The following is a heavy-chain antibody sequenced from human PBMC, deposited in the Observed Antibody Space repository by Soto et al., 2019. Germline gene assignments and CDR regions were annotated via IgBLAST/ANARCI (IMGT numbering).Heavy chain of an antibody. D-gene: IGHD5-12*01. V-gene: IGHV4-4*07. Sequence: PSQTLSLTCIVSGASISNYYCGWIRQPAGKGLEWIGRIYTSGNTNYNPSLKSRVTMSLDTSKNQLSLRLTSMTAADTAVYFCARAGYSGNYSGMDVWGQGTTVTVSS. CDR2: IYTSGNT. CDR3: ARAGYSGNYSGMDV. CDR1: GASISNYY. J-gene: IGHJ6*02.